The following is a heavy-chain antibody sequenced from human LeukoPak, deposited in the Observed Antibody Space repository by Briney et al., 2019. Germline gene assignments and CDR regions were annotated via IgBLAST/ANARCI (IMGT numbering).Heavy chain of an antibody. CDR1: GFTFSSYA. J-gene: IGHJ4*02. CDR3: AKDPRDRGDY. CDR2: MSYDGSNK. V-gene: IGHV3-30-3*01. Sequence: GGSLRLSCAASGFTFSSYAMHWVRQAPGKGLEWVAVMSYDGSNKYYADSVKGRFTISRDNSKNTLYLQMNSLRAEDTAVYYCAKDPRDRGDYWGQGTLVTVSS. D-gene: IGHD3-10*01.